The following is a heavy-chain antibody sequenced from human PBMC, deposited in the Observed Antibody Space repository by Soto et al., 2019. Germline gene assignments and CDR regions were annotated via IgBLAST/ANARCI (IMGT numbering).Heavy chain of an antibody. D-gene: IGHD3-3*02. J-gene: IGHJ4*02. V-gene: IGHV4-59*08. CDR3: ARLSRTRLVDY. CDR2: IYYSGST. Sequence: PSETLSLTCAVYGGSFSGYYWSWIRQPPGKGLEWIGYIYYSGSTNYNPSLKSRVTISVDTSKNQFSLKLSSVTAADTAVYYCARLSRTRLVDYWGQATLGTVSS. CDR1: GGSFSGYY.